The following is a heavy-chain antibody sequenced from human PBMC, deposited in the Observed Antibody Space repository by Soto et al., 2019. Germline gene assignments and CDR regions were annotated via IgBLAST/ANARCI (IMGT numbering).Heavy chain of an antibody. CDR3: VCGGNFFVY. D-gene: IGHD3-16*01. CDR2: LNQDGTER. V-gene: IGHV3-7*01. CDR1: GVTFSSYW. Sequence: EVQLVESGGGLVQPGGSLRLSCAASGVTFSSYWMTWVRQPPEKGLEWVANLNQDGTERYYVDSVRGRFTISRDNAKNSLYLQMNSLRAEDTAVYYCVCGGNFFVYWGQGPLVTVSP. J-gene: IGHJ4*02.